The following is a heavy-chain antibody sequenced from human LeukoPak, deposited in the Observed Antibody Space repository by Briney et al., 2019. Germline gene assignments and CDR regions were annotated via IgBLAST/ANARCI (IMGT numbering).Heavy chain of an antibody. D-gene: IGHD4-23*01. CDR2: ISTYNANT. CDR3: ARAYGGDSELDY. CDR1: GYIFTSYG. Sequence: ASVNVSCKASGYIFTSYGISWVRQAPGQGLEWMGWISTYNANTNYAQKLQGRVTMTTDTSTGTVYMELRSLRSDDTAVYYCARAYGGDSELDYWGQGTLVTVSS. J-gene: IGHJ4*02. V-gene: IGHV1-18*01.